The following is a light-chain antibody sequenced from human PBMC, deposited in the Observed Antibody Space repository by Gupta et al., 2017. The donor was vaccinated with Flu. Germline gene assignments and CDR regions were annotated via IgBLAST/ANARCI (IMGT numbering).Light chain of an antibody. CDR3: AAWDDSLSGLV. CDR2: GNN. CDR1: SSNSGSNY. V-gene: IGLV1-47*01. J-gene: IGLJ2*01. Sequence: QSVLTQPPSASGTPGQRVTISCSGSSSNSGSNYVYWYQQLPGTAPNLLIYGNNPRPSGVPARFSGAKSGTSASLAISGLRSEDEADYYCAAWDDSLSGLVFGGGTKLTVL.